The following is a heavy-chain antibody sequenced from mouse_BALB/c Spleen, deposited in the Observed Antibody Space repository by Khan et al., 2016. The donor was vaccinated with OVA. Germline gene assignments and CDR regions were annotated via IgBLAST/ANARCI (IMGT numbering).Heavy chain of an antibody. CDR3: ARQGGIYDGPFDY. V-gene: IGHV5-9-3*01. J-gene: IGHJ2*01. Sequence: EVQLQESGGGLVKPGGSLKLSCAASGFTFSRYAMSWVRQTPEKRLEWVATISSGGSYTYYPDSVKGRFTISRDNATNTLYLQMSSLRSEETAMYYCARQGGIYDGPFDYWGQGTTLTVSS. D-gene: IGHD2-3*01. CDR1: GFTFSRYA. CDR2: ISSGGSYT.